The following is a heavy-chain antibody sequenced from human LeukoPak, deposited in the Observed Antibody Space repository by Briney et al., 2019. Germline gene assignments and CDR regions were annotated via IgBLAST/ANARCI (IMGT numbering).Heavy chain of an antibody. J-gene: IGHJ4*02. V-gene: IGHV4-34*01. CDR3: ARGLSDVY. Sequence: SESLSLTCAVYGGSFSGYYWSWIRQPPGKGLEWIGEINHSGSTNYNPSLKSRVTISVDTSKNQFSLKLSSVTAADTAVYYCARGLSDVYWGQGTLVTVSS. CDR2: INHSGST. CDR1: GGSFSGYY.